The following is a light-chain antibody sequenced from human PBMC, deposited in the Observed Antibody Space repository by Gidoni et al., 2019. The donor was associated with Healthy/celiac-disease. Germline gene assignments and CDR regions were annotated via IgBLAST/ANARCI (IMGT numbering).Light chain of an antibody. CDR2: KDS. J-gene: IGLJ2*01. V-gene: IGLV3-25*03. CDR3: QSADSSGTYVV. CDR1: ALPKQY. Sequence: SYELTQPPSVSVSPGQTARLPCSGDALPKQYAYWYQQKPGQAPVLVIYKDSERPSGIPERFSGSSSGTTGTLTISGVQAEDEADYYCQSADSSGTYVVFGGGTKLTVL.